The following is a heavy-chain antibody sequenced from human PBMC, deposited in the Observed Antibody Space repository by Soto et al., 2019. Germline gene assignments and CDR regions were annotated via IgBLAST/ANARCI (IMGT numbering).Heavy chain of an antibody. CDR1: GFNFYNYA. D-gene: IGHD3-3*01. CDR2: ISGDGTRT. J-gene: IGHJ5*02. CDR3: VKDLRPNRGWFGP. Sequence: TGGSLRLSCAASGFNFYNYAMTWVRQAPGKGLEWVSGISGDGTRTYYGGSVKGRFTISRDNSKNTVFLQMNSLRAEDTALYYCVKDLRPNRGWFGPWGQGTRVTVSS. V-gene: IGHV3-23*01.